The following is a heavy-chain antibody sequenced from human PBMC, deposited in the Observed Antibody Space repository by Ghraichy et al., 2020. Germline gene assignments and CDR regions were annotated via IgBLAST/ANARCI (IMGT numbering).Heavy chain of an antibody. CDR2: INHSGST. J-gene: IGHJ5*02. D-gene: IGHD3-3*01. Sequence: SETLSLTCAVYGGSFSGYYWSWIRQPPGKGLEWIGEINHSGSTNYNPSLKSRVTISVDTSKNQFSLKLSSVTAADTAVYYCARASLYDFWSDTKWGWFDPWGQGTLVTVSS. CDR3: ARASLYDFWSDTKWGWFDP. CDR1: GGSFSGYY. V-gene: IGHV4-34*01.